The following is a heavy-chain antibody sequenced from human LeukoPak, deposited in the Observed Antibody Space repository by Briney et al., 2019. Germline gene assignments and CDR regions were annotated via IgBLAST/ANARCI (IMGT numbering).Heavy chain of an antibody. V-gene: IGHV4-34*01. CDR1: GGSFSAHY. D-gene: IGHD6-13*01. Sequence: SETLSLTCAVYGGSFSAHYWSWIRQPPGKGLEWIGKINHSGSTNYNPSLMSRVTISVDTSKNQFSLKLSSVTAADTAVYYCARDQRQQLSSFDYWGQGTLVTVSS. CDR3: ARDQRQQLSSFDY. J-gene: IGHJ4*02. CDR2: INHSGST.